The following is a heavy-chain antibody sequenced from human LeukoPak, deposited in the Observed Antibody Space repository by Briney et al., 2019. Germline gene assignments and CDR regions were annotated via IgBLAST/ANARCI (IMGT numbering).Heavy chain of an antibody. J-gene: IGHJ4*02. CDR2: IYYSGST. D-gene: IGHD3-10*01. Sequence: SETLSLTCTVSGGSISSYYWSWIRQPPGKGLEWIGYIYYSGSTNYNPSLKSRVTISVDTSKNQFSLKLSSVTAADTAVYYCARVGYYGSGSPRRFDYWGQGTLVTVSS. V-gene: IGHV4-59*01. CDR1: GGSISSYY. CDR3: ARVGYYGSGSPRRFDY.